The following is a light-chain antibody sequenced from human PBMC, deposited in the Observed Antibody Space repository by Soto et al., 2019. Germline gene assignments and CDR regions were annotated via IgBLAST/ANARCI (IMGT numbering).Light chain of an antibody. CDR3: QQHNQWPIT. CDR1: QYVSNK. J-gene: IGKJ5*01. V-gene: IGKV3D-15*01. CDR2: GAS. Sequence: EILMTQSPATLSVSPGETATLSCRASQYVSNKVAWYQQRNGQAPRLLIYGASSRDTGIPDRFSGSGSGTDFTLPISRLEPEDFEVYYCQQHNQWPITFGQGTRLEIK.